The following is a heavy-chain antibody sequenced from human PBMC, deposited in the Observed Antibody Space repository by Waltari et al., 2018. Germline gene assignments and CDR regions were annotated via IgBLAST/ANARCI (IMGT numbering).Heavy chain of an antibody. V-gene: IGHV3-74*01. CDR2: INIDEGGT. D-gene: IGHD4-17*01. CDR3: ARSCGLRCHWFDP. J-gene: IGHJ5*02. Sequence: GVRQAPGKALVCVSRINIDEGGTSYADSVKGRFTISRDNTKNTLYLQMNSLRAEDTAVYYCARSCGLRCHWFDPWGQGTLVTVSS.